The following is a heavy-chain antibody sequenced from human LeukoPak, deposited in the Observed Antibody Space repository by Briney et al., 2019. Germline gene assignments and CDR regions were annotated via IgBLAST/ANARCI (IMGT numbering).Heavy chain of an antibody. V-gene: IGHV4-34*01. CDR2: ISHSGST. J-gene: IGHJ1*01. CDR1: GGSFSGYY. D-gene: IGHD4-17*01. CDR3: ARGHSPVTTKVSYFQH. Sequence: SETLSLTCAVYGGSFSGYYWSWIRRPPGKGLEWIGEISHSGSTNYNPSLKSRVTILVDTSKNQFSLKLSSVTAADTAVYYCARGHSPVTTKVSYFQHWGQGTLVTVSS.